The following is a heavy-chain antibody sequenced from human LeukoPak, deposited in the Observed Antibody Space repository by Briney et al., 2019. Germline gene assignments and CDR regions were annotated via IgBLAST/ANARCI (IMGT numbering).Heavy chain of an antibody. CDR2: IYPGDSDT. Sequence: GESLKISCKGSGSSFTSYWISWVHQMPGKGLEWMGIIYPGDSDTRYRPSFQGQVTISADKSISPAYLQWSSLKASDAAMYYCARRHSSCWTPLTGWFDPWGQGTLVTVS. V-gene: IGHV5-51*07. CDR3: ARRHSSCWTPLTGWFDP. J-gene: IGHJ5*02. CDR1: GSSFTSYW. D-gene: IGHD6-13*01.